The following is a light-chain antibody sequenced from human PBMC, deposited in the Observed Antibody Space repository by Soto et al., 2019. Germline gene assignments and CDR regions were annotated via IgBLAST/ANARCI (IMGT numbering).Light chain of an antibody. CDR3: FPFTTTSPHG. V-gene: IGLV2-14*01. CDR1: SSDIGAYDY. CDR2: EVN. Sequence: QSALTQPASLSGSPGQSITISCTGTSSDIGAYDYVSWFQQHPGKAPKLMISEVNNRPSGVSNRFSGSKSGNTAYLTISVLEVEDVDEDFCFPFTTTSPHGSGTGTKLTVL. J-gene: IGLJ1*01.